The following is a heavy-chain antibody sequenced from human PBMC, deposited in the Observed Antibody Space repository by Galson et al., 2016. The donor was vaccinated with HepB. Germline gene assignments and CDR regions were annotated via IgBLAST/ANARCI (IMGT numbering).Heavy chain of an antibody. CDR2: ISGSGGET. Sequence: SLRLSCAASGFTFSSYAMTWVRQAPGKGLDWVSTISGSGGETHYADSAKGRFTFSRDNSKNTMYVQMTSLRAEDTAVYYCASGTTVTTSNSFWYFDLWGRGTLVTASS. V-gene: IGHV3-23*01. J-gene: IGHJ2*01. CDR1: GFTFSSYA. CDR3: ASGTTVTTSNSFWYFDL. D-gene: IGHD4-17*01.